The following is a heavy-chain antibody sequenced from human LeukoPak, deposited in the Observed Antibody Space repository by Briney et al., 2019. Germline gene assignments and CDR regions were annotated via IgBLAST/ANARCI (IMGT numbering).Heavy chain of an antibody. Sequence: PGGSLRLSCAASGFTFSSYSMNWVRQAPGKGLEWVSSISSSSSYIYYADSVKGRFTISRDNAKNSLYLQMNSLRAEDTAVYYCARDILATIEGRDYWGQGTLVTVSS. CDR2: ISSSSSYI. J-gene: IGHJ4*02. D-gene: IGHD5-12*01. V-gene: IGHV3-21*01. CDR3: ARDILATIEGRDY. CDR1: GFTFSSYS.